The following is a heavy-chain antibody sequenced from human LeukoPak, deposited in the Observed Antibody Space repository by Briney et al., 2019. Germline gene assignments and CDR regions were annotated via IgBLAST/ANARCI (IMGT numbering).Heavy chain of an antibody. CDR3: TREQPSGGNSRGWFDP. Sequence: PGGSLRLSCAASGFTFGSYAMSWVRQAPGKGLEWVSAISGSGGSTYYADSVKGRFTISRDNSKNTLYLQMNSLRAEDTAVYYCTREQPSGGNSRGWFDPWGQGTLVTVSS. V-gene: IGHV3-23*01. CDR2: ISGSGGST. D-gene: IGHD1-26*01. J-gene: IGHJ5*02. CDR1: GFTFGSYA.